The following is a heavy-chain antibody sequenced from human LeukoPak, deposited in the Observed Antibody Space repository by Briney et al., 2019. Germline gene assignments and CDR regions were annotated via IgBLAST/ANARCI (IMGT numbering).Heavy chain of an antibody. CDR1: GFTFSSYA. J-gene: IGHJ4*02. V-gene: IGHV3-30-3*01. CDR2: ISYDGSNK. Sequence: GRSLRLSCAASGFTFSSYAMHWVRQAPGKGLEWVAVISYDGSNKYYADSVEGRFTISRDNSKNTLYLQMNSLRAEDTAVYYCARDPTHSHSGYDFYFDYWGQGTLVTVSS. CDR3: ARDPTHSHSGYDFYFDY. D-gene: IGHD5-12*01.